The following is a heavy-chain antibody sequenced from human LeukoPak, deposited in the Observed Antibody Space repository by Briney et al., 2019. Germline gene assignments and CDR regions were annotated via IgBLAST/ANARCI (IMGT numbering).Heavy chain of an antibody. J-gene: IGHJ4*02. V-gene: IGHV3-7*01. CDR3: ARECFGESTFDS. CDR2: INQDGSEK. D-gene: IGHD3-10*01. Sequence: GGSLRLSCAASGFSFSGYWMTWVRQAPGKGLEWVANINQDGSEKYYVDSVKGRFTISRDNAKNSLYLQMNSLTAEDTAVYYCARECFGESTFDSRGQGTLVTVSS. CDR1: GFSFSGYW.